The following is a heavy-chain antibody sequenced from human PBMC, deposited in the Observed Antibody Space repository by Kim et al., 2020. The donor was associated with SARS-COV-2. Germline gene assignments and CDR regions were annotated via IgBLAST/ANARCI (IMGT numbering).Heavy chain of an antibody. J-gene: IGHJ5*02. D-gene: IGHD3-10*01. CDR1: GFTVSSNY. CDR3: VRGCLYGSGTRWFDP. Sequence: GGSLRLSCAASGFTVSSNYMSWVRQAPGKGLEWVSVIYSGGGTYYAESVKGRFTISRDNSKNTVYFQMNSLRAEDTAVYYCVRGCLYGSGTRWFDPWGQG. CDR2: IYSGGGT. V-gene: IGHV3-53*01.